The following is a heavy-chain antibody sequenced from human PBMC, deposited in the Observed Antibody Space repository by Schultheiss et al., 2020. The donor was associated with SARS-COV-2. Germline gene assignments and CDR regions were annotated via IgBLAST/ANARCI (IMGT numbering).Heavy chain of an antibody. Sequence: GGSLRLSCAASGFTFSDYYMSWIRQAPGKGLEWVSYISSSGSTIYYADSVKGRFTISRDNSKNTLYLQMNSLRAEDTAVYYCAKDSGYYDSSGYFDYWGQGTLVTVSS. D-gene: IGHD3-22*01. CDR2: ISSSGSTI. CDR3: AKDSGYYDSSGYFDY. CDR1: GFTFSDYY. V-gene: IGHV3-11*04. J-gene: IGHJ4*02.